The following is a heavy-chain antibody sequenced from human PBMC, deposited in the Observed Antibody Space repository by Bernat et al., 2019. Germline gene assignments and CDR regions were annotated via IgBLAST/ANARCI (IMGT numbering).Heavy chain of an antibody. D-gene: IGHD6-13*01. CDR1: GFTFDDYA. CDR2: ISGDGGST. CDR3: AKDPAAGNDLDY. V-gene: IGHV3-43*02. Sequence: EVQLVESGGGVVQPGGSLRLSCAASGFTFDDYAMHWVRQAPGKGLAWVSLISGDGGSTYYADSVKGRFTISRDNSKNSLYLQMNSLRTEDTALYYCAKDPAAGNDLDYWGQGTLVTVSS. J-gene: IGHJ4*02.